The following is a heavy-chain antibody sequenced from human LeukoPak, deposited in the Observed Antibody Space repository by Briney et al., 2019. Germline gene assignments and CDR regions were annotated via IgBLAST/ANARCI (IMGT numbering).Heavy chain of an antibody. CDR3: ARVHSDSITIFGVPQLPIPHHYYYYMDV. CDR1: GGTFSSYA. CDR2: IIPIFSTA. V-gene: IGHV1-69*13. Sequence: ASVKVSCKASGGTFSSYAISWVRQAPGQGLEWMGGIIPIFSTANYAQKFQGRVTITADESTSTAYMELSSLRSEDTAVYYCARVHSDSITIFGVPQLPIPHHYYYYMDVWGKGTTVTVSS. J-gene: IGHJ6*03. D-gene: IGHD3-3*01.